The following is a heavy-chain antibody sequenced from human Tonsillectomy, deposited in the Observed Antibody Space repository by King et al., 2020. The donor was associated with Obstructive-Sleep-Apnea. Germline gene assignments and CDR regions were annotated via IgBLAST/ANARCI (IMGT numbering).Heavy chain of an antibody. CDR1: GFTFSSYW. D-gene: IGHD3-16*01. J-gene: IGHJ4*02. Sequence: VQLVESGGGLVQPGGSLRLSCEASGFTFSSYWMSWVRQAPGKGPEWVANIKQDESDKYYVDFVKGRFTSSRDNAKNSLYLQMNSLRDEDTAVYYCARDGMITFGGVVIFDYWGQGTLVAVSS. CDR2: IKQDESDK. V-gene: IGHV3-7*01. CDR3: ARDGMITFGGVVIFDY.